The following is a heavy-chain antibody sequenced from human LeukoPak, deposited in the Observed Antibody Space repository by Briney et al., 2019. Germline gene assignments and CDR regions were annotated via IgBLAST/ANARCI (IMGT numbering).Heavy chain of an antibody. Sequence: ASVKVSCKVSGYTLTELSVHWVRQAPGKGLEWMGNFDPKDGDTIYAQRFQGRVTMTTDTSTSTAYMELRSLRSDDTAVYYCARDLTTVTRALSDYWGQGTLVTVSS. CDR1: GYTLTELS. J-gene: IGHJ4*02. CDR2: FDPKDGDT. D-gene: IGHD4-17*01. V-gene: IGHV1-24*01. CDR3: ARDLTTVTRALSDY.